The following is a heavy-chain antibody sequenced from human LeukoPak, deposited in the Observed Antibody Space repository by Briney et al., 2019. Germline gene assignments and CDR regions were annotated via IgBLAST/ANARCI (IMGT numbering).Heavy chain of an antibody. V-gene: IGHV4-59*01. J-gene: IGHJ4*02. CDR3: ARVDSGTYYMPFDY. Sequence: SETLSLTCTVSGGSIMSYYWSWIRQPPGKGLEWIGYVYHSGSTNYNPSLQSRVTISVDTSKNQISLRLSSVTAADTAVYYCARVDSGTYYMPFDYWGQGSLVTVSS. CDR1: GGSIMSYY. D-gene: IGHD1-26*01. CDR2: VYHSGST.